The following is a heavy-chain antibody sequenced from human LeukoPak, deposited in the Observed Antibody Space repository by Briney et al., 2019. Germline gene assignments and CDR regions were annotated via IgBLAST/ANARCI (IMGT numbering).Heavy chain of an antibody. CDR2: INHSGST. V-gene: IGHV4-34*01. CDR1: GGSFSGYY. D-gene: IGHD2-15*01. J-gene: IGHJ6*03. Sequence: PSETLSLTCAVYGGSFSGYYWSWIRQPPGKGLEWIGEINHSGSTNYNPSLKSRVTISVDTSKNQFSLKLSSVTAADTAVYYCARRSSCSGGSCYLTDYYYYYYMDVWGKGTTVAISS. CDR3: ARRSSCSGGSCYLTDYYYYYYMDV.